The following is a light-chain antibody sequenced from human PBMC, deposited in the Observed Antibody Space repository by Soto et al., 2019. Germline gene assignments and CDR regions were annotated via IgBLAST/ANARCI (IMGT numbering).Light chain of an antibody. CDR3: QQYGRLPPYT. CDR2: GTS. Sequence: EIVLTQSPGTLSLSPGESATLSCRASQSVSSSYLSWYQQKPGQAPRLLIHGTSDRATGIPDRFSGSGSGTDSTLTITSLEPEDFAVYYCQQYGRLPPYTFGQGTKLEIK. J-gene: IGKJ2*01. CDR1: QSVSSSY. V-gene: IGKV3-20*01.